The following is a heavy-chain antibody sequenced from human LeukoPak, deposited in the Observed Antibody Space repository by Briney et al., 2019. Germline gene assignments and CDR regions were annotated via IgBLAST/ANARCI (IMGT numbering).Heavy chain of an antibody. Sequence: PGGSLRLSCAASGFIFNNYGLIWVRQAPGKGLQWVSAISNDGGGTTYADFVKGRFTISRDNSKNTLFLQTSSLRAEDTALYYCAKGGSGYFADLWGQGTLVTVSS. CDR2: ISNDGGGT. CDR1: GFIFNNYG. J-gene: IGHJ5*02. D-gene: IGHD3-22*01. CDR3: AKGGSGYFADL. V-gene: IGHV3-23*01.